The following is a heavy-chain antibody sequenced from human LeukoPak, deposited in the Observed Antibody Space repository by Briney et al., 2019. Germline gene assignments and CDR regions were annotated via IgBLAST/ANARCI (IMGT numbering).Heavy chain of an antibody. D-gene: IGHD6-19*01. V-gene: IGHV3-21*04. J-gene: IGHJ6*03. CDR1: GLTYSSYW. Sequence: GGSLRLSCAASGLTYSSYWMTWVRPAPGKGLEWVSSTSSVSSNIYHADSVKGRFPISRHHAKHSLYLKINSLSTEHPDFFPGARETVIAVADQSDYYYYYMDVWGKGTTVTISS. CDR2: TSSVSSNI. CDR3: ARETVIAVADQSDYYYYYMDV.